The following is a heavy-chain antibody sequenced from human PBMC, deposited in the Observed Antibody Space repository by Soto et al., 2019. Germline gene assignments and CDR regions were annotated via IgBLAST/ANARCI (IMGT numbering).Heavy chain of an antibody. CDR1: GYSFTSYW. CDR3: ARLTVLLWFGEPLYYGMDV. D-gene: IGHD3-10*01. CDR2: IYPGDSDT. V-gene: IGHV5-51*01. J-gene: IGHJ6*02. Sequence: PGESLKISCKTSGYSFTSYWIVWVRQMPGKGLEWMGIIYPGDSDTRYSPSFQGQVTISADKSISTAYLQWSSLKASDTAMYYYARLTVLLWFGEPLYYGMDVWGQGTTVTVSS.